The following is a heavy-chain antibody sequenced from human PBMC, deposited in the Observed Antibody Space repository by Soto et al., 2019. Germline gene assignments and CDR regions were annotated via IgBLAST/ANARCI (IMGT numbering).Heavy chain of an antibody. CDR3: AITYYDFWSGYTPSGWFDP. V-gene: IGHV1-46*01. CDR2: INPSGGST. D-gene: IGHD3-3*01. Sequence: ASVKVSCTASGYTFTSYYMHWVRQAPGQGLEWMGIINPSGGSTSYAQKFQGRVTMTRDTSTSTVYMELSSLRSEDTAAYYCAITYYDFWSGYTPSGWFDPWGQGTLVTVSS. CDR1: GYTFTSYY. J-gene: IGHJ5*02.